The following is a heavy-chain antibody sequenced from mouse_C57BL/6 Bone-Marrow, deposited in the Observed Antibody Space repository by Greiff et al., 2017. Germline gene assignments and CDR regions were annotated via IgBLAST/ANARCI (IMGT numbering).Heavy chain of an antibody. Sequence: QVQLKESGPVLVKPGASVKMSCKASGYTFTSYWMHWVKQRPGQGLEWIGEIDPSDSYTNYNQKFKGKSTLTVDKSSSTAYMQLSSLTSEDSAVYYCAREDYGISFAYWGQGTLVTVSA. CDR2: IDPSDSYT. CDR3: AREDYGISFAY. CDR1: GYTFTSYW. J-gene: IGHJ3*01. V-gene: IGHV1-69*01. D-gene: IGHD1-1*01.